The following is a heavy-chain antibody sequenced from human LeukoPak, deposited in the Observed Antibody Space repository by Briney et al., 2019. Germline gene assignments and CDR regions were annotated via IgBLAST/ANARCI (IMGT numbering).Heavy chain of an antibody. CDR3: ARGGVDYYGSGTYYLMYYFDY. CDR2: ISGSGGAT. CDR1: GFTFSSYG. Sequence: GGSLRLSCAASGFTFSSYGMTWVRQAPGKGLEWVSGISGSGGATYYADSVKGRFTISRDDPHNTLYLQMNSLRAEDTAVYFCARGGVDYYGSGTYYLMYYFDYWGQGALVTVSS. J-gene: IGHJ4*02. D-gene: IGHD3-10*01. V-gene: IGHV3-23*01.